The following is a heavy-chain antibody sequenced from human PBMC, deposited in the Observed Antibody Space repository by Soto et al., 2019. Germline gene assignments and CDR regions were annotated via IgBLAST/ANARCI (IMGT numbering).Heavy chain of an antibody. V-gene: IGHV1-2*02. Sequence: QVQLVQSGAEVKKPGASVKVSCKASGYIFTGYYMHWLRQAPGQGLEWMGWFNPNSGGTKYAQKFQGRVTMTNDTSIHTAYMELSGLISDDTAVYYCARGDFDSSANYYAGWFDPWGQGTLVTVSS. J-gene: IGHJ5*02. CDR2: FNPNSGGT. CDR1: GYIFTGYY. CDR3: ARGDFDSSANYYAGWFDP. D-gene: IGHD3-22*01.